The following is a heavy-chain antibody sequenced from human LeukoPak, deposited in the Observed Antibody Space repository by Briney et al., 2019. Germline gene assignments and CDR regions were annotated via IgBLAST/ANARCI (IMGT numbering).Heavy chain of an antibody. V-gene: IGHV4-34*01. CDR1: GGSFSGYY. CDR2: INDSGST. J-gene: IGHJ5*02. D-gene: IGHD3-16*02. Sequence: PSETLSLTCAVYGGSFSGYYWSWIRQPPGKGLEWIGEINDSGSTNYNPSLKSRVTISVDTSKNQFSLKLSSVTAADTAVYYCARVRGYDYVWGSYRSNWFDPWGQGTLVTVSS. CDR3: ARVRGYDYVWGSYRSNWFDP.